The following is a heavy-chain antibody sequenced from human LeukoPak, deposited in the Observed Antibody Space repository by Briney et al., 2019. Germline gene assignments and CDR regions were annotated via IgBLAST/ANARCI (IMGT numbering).Heavy chain of an antibody. J-gene: IGHJ4*02. CDR2: ISYDGSNK. Sequence: GRSLRLSCAASGFTFSSYAMHWVRQAPGKGLEWVALISYDGSNKYFADSVKGRFTISRDNSKNTLYLQMNSLRPDDTAVYYCAKAPVTTCRGAFCYPFDYWGLGTLVTVSS. D-gene: IGHD2-15*01. V-gene: IGHV3-30*04. CDR3: AKAPVTTCRGAFCYPFDY. CDR1: GFTFSSYA.